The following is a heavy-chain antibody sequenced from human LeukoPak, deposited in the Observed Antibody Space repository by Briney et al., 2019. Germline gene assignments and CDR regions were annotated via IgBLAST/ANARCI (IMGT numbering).Heavy chain of an antibody. CDR2: IYHSGST. Sequence: SETLSLTCAVSGYSISSGYYWGWIRQPPGKGLEWIGSIYHSGSTYYNPSLKSRVTISVGTSKNQFSLKLSSVTAADTAVYYCASSDGSGMGHARPFDIWGQGTMVTVSS. J-gene: IGHJ3*02. CDR3: ASSDGSGMGHARPFDI. D-gene: IGHD3-10*01. V-gene: IGHV4-38-2*01. CDR1: GYSISSGYY.